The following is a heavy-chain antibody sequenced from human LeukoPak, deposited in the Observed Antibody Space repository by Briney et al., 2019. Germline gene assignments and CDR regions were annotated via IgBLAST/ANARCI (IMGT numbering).Heavy chain of an antibody. CDR3: ARSGPKVQKDEGQTQQQLVLGWFDP. Sequence: SQTLSLTCAVSGGSISSGGYSWSWIRQPPGKGLEWIGYIYHSGSTYYDPSLKSRVTMSVDRSKNQFSLKLSSVTAADTAVYYCARSGPKVQKDEGQTQQQLVLGWFDPWGQGTLVTVSS. D-gene: IGHD6-13*01. J-gene: IGHJ5*02. CDR2: IYHSGST. CDR1: GGSISSGGYS. V-gene: IGHV4-30-2*01.